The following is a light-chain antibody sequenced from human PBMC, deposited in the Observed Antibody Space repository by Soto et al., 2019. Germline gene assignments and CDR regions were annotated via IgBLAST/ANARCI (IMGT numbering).Light chain of an antibody. V-gene: IGKV3-11*01. CDR2: DAS. CDR3: ARRVWPWT. Sequence: EIVLTQSPATLSLSPGERATLSCRASQSVSSQLAWYQHKPGQPPRLLIYDASNRATGIPDRFSGSGSGTDFTLTISNLEREDFAVYLCARRVWPWTVGQGTKVDIK. J-gene: IGKJ1*01. CDR1: QSVSSQ.